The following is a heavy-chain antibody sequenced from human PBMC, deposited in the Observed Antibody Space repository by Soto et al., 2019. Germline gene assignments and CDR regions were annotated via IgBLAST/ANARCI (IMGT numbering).Heavy chain of an antibody. CDR2: IYDSGNT. Sequence: QVQLQESGPGLVKPSETLSLTCPVSGGSISTYYWRWIRQPPGKEVEGLGYIYDSGNTNYNPSLKSRGTPSIDTPKNQFARRLSSVTAADTAVYYCARDCGYWSTTSGWHYYYMYVWGKGTTFTVSS. V-gene: IGHV4-59*01. J-gene: IGHJ6*03. CDR1: GGSISTYY. CDR3: ARDCGYWSTTSGWHYYYMYV. D-gene: IGHD2-2*01.